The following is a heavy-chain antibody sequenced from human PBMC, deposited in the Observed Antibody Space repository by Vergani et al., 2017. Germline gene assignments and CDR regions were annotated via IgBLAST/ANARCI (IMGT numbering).Heavy chain of an antibody. J-gene: IGHJ4*02. D-gene: IGHD3-10*02. CDR2: ISGSGGST. Sequence: EVQLLESGGGLVQPGGSLRLSCAASGFTFSSYAMSWVRQAPGKGLEWVSAISGSGGSTYYADSVKGRFTISRDNSKNSLYLQMNSLRAEDTALYYCAKEMFGDTKGYFDYWGQGTLVTVS. CDR3: AKEMFGDTKGYFDY. CDR1: GFTFSSYA. V-gene: IGHV3-23*01.